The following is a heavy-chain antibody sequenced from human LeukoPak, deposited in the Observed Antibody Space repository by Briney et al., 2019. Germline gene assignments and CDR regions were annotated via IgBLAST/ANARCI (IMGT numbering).Heavy chain of an antibody. Sequence: GRSLGLSCAASGFTFRSSAMHWVPQAPGKGLEWVAVTSYDGRNKYYADSAKGRFTISRDNSKNTLYLQMNSLRPEDTAVYYCARDGCGLDTPMVSTNFDYWGQGTLVTVSS. J-gene: IGHJ4*02. D-gene: IGHD5-18*01. CDR3: ARDGCGLDTPMVSTNFDY. CDR2: TSYDGRNK. CDR1: GFTFRSSA. V-gene: IGHV3-30*04.